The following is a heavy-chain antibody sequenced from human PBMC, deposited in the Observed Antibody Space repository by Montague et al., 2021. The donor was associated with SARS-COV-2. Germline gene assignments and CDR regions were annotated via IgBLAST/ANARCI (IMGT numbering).Heavy chain of an antibody. J-gene: IGHJ3*02. V-gene: IGHV4-59*01. CDR3: ARADITMVRGVNRWAFDI. Sequence: SEILSLTCTVSGGSISTYYWSWIRQPPGKGLEWMGYIYYSGSTNNYHYLKSRVTITVDTYKNKFYLKLSSVTAADTAVYYCARADITMVRGVNRWAFDIWGQGTMVTVSS. CDR2: IYYSGST. CDR1: GGSISTYY. D-gene: IGHD3-10*01.